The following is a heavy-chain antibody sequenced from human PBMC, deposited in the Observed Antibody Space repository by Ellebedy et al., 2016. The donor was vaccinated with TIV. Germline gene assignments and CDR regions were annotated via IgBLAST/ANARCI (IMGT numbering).Heavy chain of an antibody. J-gene: IGHJ2*01. CDR2: IIPISGSA. D-gene: IGHD4-17*01. CDR3: ARMVFGDYVGWYFDL. Sequence: AASVKVSCKASGGTFNNYTISWVRQAPGQGLEGMAGIIPISGSANYDQSFQGSVTITADESTSTAYMELSSLRSKDTAVYYCARMVFGDYVGWYFDLWGRGTLVTVSS. CDR1: GGTFNNYT. V-gene: IGHV1-69*13.